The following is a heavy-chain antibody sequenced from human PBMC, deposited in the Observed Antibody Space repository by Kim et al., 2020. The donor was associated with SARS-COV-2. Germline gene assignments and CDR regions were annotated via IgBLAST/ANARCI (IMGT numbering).Heavy chain of an antibody. D-gene: IGHD1-26*01. J-gene: IGHJ4*02. Sequence: ASVKVSCKLSGYTLTEFSIHWVRQAPREGLEWMGGFDPEYSETIYAQNFQGRVTMTEDTSTYTAYMELSSLRSEDTAVYLCATVGGNYFDYWGQGTLVTV. CDR3: ATVGGNYFDY. CDR2: FDPEYSET. V-gene: IGHV1-24*01. CDR1: GYTLTEFS.